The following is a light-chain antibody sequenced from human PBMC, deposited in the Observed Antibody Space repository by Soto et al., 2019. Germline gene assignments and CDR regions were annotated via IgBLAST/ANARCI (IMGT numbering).Light chain of an antibody. Sequence: EIVLTQSPGTLSLSPGERATLSCRASWSVGTFLAWYQQKPGQAPRLLIYGASSRATVIPDRFSGSGSGTDFTLTISRLEPEDFAVYYCQQYSNSPPLTFGGGTKVEIK. CDR3: QQYSNSPPLT. CDR1: WSVGTF. V-gene: IGKV3-20*01. J-gene: IGKJ4*01. CDR2: GAS.